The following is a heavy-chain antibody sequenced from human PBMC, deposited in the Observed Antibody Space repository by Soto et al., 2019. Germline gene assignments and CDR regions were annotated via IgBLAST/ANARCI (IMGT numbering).Heavy chain of an antibody. Sequence: PGESLKTSCKGSGNSFTSYWIGWGRQMPGKGVEWMGIIYPCGSDNRYSTFLQGQVTIAADKSSRAAYLQWSSLKAADTASYYCARQESANYDYGMDVWGQGTMVTVSS. D-gene: IGHD3-10*01. CDR3: ARQESANYDYGMDV. J-gene: IGHJ6*02. CDR2: IYPCGSDN. CDR1: GNSFTSYW. V-gene: IGHV5-51*01.